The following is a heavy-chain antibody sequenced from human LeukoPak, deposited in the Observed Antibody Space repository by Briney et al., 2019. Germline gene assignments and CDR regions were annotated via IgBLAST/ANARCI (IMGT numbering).Heavy chain of an antibody. V-gene: IGHV3-23*01. Sequence: PSETLSLTCAVYGGSFSGYYWSWIRQPPGKGLEWVSYISGAGGTTYYADSVKGRFTISRDNSKNTMYLQMNSLRAEDTAVYYCAKDLVATTYRDAFDIWGQGTMVTVSS. CDR1: GGSFSGYY. CDR3: AKDLVATTYRDAFDI. J-gene: IGHJ3*02. CDR2: ISGAGGTT. D-gene: IGHD5-12*01.